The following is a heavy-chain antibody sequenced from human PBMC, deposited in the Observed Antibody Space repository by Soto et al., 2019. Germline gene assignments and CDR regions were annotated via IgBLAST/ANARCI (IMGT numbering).Heavy chain of an antibody. CDR1: GGSISSGGYY. J-gene: IGHJ4*02. CDR3: ARAGISMLTLDY. Sequence: KPSETLSLTCTVSGGSISSGGYYWSWIRQHPGKGLEWIGYIYYSGSTYYNPSLKSRVTISVDTSKNQFSLKLSSVTAADTAVYYCARAGISMLTLDYWGQGTLVTVSS. V-gene: IGHV4-31*03. D-gene: IGHD2-8*01. CDR2: IYYSGST.